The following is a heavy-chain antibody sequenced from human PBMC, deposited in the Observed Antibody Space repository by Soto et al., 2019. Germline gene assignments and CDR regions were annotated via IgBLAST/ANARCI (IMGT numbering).Heavy chain of an antibody. CDR1: GGTFSSYA. D-gene: IGHD6-6*01. CDR3: ARTSSSSLSDYYYYGMDV. V-gene: IGHV1-69*01. CDR2: IIPIFGTA. J-gene: IGHJ6*02. Sequence: QVQLVQSGAEVKKPGSSVKVSCKASGGTFSSYAISWVRQAPGQGLEWMGGIIPIFGTANYAQKFQGRVTITADDSTSTAYMELSSLRSEDTAVYYCARTSSSSLSDYYYYGMDVWGQGTTVTVSS.